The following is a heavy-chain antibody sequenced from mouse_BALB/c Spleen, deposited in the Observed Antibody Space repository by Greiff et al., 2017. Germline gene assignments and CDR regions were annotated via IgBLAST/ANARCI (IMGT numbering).Heavy chain of an antibody. D-gene: IGHD1-2*01. Sequence: VQLQQSGPELVKPGASVTISCKASGYSFTGYYMHWVKQSHVKSLEWIGRFNPYNGATSYNQNFKDKASFTVDTSSSTAYLELHSLTSEDSAVYYCARSSGYPDYYAMDYWGQGTSVTVSS. CDR1: GYSFTGYY. V-gene: IGHV1S30*01. CDR3: ARSSGYPDYYAMDY. CDR2: FNPYNGAT. J-gene: IGHJ4*01.